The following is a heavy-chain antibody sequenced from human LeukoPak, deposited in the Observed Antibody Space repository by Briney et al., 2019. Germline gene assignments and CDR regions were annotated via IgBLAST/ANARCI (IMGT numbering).Heavy chain of an antibody. J-gene: IGHJ4*02. CDR3: ARDTYYYDSSGYYVFDY. Sequence: PSGTLSLTCGVSGGSISGSYWWSWVRQPPGKGLEWIGEIYHSGSTNYNPSLKSRVTMSVDTSKNQFSLKLSSVTAADTAVYYCARDTYYYDSSGYYVFDYWGQGTLVTVSS. CDR2: IYHSGST. CDR1: GGSISGSYW. V-gene: IGHV4-4*02. D-gene: IGHD3-22*01.